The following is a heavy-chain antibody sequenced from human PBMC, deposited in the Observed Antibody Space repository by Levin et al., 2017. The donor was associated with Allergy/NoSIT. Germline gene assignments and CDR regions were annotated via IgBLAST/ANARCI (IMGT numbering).Heavy chain of an antibody. CDR3: ARPVDGCTNGVCYFWYFDL. V-gene: IGHV4-39*01. CDR1: GGSISSSSYY. J-gene: IGHJ2*01. Sequence: SQTLSLTCTVSGGSISSSSYYWGWIRQPPGKGLEWIGSIYYSGSTYYNPSLKSRVTISVDTSKNQFSLKLSSVTAADTAVYYCARPVDGCTNGVCYFWYFDLWGRGTLVTVSS. CDR2: IYYSGST. D-gene: IGHD2-8*01.